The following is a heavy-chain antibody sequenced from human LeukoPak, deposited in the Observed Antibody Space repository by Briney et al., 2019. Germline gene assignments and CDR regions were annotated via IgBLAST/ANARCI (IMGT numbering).Heavy chain of an antibody. Sequence: GGSLRLSCEASGFTFSLYDMHWVRQVTGKGLEWVSSLGTIGDTYYPDSVRGRFTISRENAENSLYLQMHSLRVGDTAVYCCARGTYGSPTMDVWGKGTTVTISS. D-gene: IGHD3-10*01. V-gene: IGHV3-13*01. CDR3: ARGTYGSPTMDV. J-gene: IGHJ6*04. CDR2: LGTIGDT. CDR1: GFTFSLYD.